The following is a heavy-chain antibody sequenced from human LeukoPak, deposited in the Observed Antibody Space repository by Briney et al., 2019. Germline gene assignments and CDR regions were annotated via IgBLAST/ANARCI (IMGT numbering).Heavy chain of an antibody. CDR3: AKDVSGSYDY. Sequence: ASVKVSCKASGYTFTGYYLHWVRQAPGQGLEWMGLLNPNSGGTNYAQKFQGRVSMTRDTSISTAYMELNRLRSDDTAVYYCAKDVSGSYDYWGQGTLVTVSS. CDR1: GYTFTGYY. CDR2: LNPNSGGT. D-gene: IGHD1-26*01. J-gene: IGHJ4*02. V-gene: IGHV1-2*02.